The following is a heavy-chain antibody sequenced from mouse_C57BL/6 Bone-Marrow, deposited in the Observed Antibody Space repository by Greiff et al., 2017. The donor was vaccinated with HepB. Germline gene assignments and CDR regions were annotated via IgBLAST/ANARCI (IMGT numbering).Heavy chain of an antibody. CDR2: ISNGGGST. CDR3: ARHVTTVPYYFDY. V-gene: IGHV5-12*01. D-gene: IGHD1-1*01. CDR1: GFTFSDYY. Sequence: EVMLVESGGGLVQPGGSLKLSCAASGFTFSDYYMYWVRQTPEKRLEWVAYISNGGGSTYYPDTVKGRFTISRDNANNTLYLQMSRLKSEDTAMYYCARHVTTVPYYFDYWGQGTTLTVSS. J-gene: IGHJ2*01.